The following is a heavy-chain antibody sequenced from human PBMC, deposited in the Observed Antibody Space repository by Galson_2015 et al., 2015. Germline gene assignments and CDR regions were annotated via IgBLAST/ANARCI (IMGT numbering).Heavy chain of an antibody. Sequence: SETLSLTCTVSGGSISSSSYYWGWIRQPPGKGLEWIGSIYYSGSTYYNPSLKSRVTISVDTSKNQFSLKLSSVTAADTAVYYCARHVFSELGPPGGNWFDPWGQGTLVTVSS. CDR2: IYYSGST. CDR3: ARHVFSELGPPGGNWFDP. J-gene: IGHJ5*02. CDR1: GGSISSSSYY. V-gene: IGHV4-39*01. D-gene: IGHD7-27*01.